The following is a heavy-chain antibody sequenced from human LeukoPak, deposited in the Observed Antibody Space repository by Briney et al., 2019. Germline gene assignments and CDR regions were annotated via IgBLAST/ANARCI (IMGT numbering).Heavy chain of an antibody. Sequence: ASVKVSCKASGYTFTNCGITWVRQAPGQGLEWMGWISGYNGNTNYAQKLQSRVTMTTETSTSTAYMELRSLRSDDTAIYYCARTCSGASCYVIYWGQGTLLTVSS. J-gene: IGHJ4*02. CDR2: ISGYNGNT. D-gene: IGHD2-15*01. CDR3: ARTCSGASCYVIY. V-gene: IGHV1-18*01. CDR1: GYTFTNCG.